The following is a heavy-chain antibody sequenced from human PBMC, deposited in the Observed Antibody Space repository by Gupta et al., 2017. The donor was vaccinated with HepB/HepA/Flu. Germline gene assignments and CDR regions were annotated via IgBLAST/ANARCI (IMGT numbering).Heavy chain of an antibody. CDR3: VRRGIVGDTDWFDP. V-gene: IGHV3-23*01. CDR2: ISDSGAKT. J-gene: IGHJ5*02. D-gene: IGHD1-26*01. CDR1: GLPFENYY. Sequence: EVHLLESGGGLVQPGGSLRLSCAASGLPFENYYMHWVRQAPGKGPELVSSISDSGAKTDYTDSVKGRFTISRDNSKNMFFLQMDSLRVEDTAIYYCVRRGIVGDTDWFDPWGQGTLVTVSS.